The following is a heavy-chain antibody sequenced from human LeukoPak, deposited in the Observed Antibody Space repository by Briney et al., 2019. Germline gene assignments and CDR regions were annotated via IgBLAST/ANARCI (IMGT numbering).Heavy chain of an antibody. CDR1: GYTFTSYG. V-gene: IGHV1-18*01. CDR3: ARGDVLRYFDWLSNAFDI. J-gene: IGHJ3*02. D-gene: IGHD3-9*01. Sequence: ASVKVSCKASGYTFTSYGISWVRQAPGQGLEWMGWISAYNGNTNYAQKLQGRVTMTTDTSTSTAYMELRSLRSDDTAVYYRARGDVLRYFDWLSNAFDIWGQGTMVTVSS. CDR2: ISAYNGNT.